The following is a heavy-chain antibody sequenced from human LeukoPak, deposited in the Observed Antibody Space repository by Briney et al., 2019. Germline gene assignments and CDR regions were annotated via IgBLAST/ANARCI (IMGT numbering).Heavy chain of an antibody. CDR1: GGSISSYY. D-gene: IGHD2-15*01. V-gene: IGHV4-59*01. Sequence: SETPSLTCTVSGGSISSYYWNWIRQSPGKGLEWIGYISYSGSTNSNPSLKSRVTISGDTSNNQFSLTLISVTAADTAVYYCARVGCSGGSCHLGFDPWGQGTLVTVSS. J-gene: IGHJ5*02. CDR2: ISYSGST. CDR3: ARVGCSGGSCHLGFDP.